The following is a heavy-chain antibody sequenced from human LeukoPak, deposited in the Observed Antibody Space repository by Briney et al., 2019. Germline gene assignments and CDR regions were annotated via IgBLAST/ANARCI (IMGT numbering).Heavy chain of an antibody. D-gene: IGHD2-2*01. CDR1: GFTFSSYG. CDR3: APRSGYCSSTSCSYFDY. Sequence: PGGSQRLSCAASGFTFSSYGMHWVRQAPGKGLEWVAFIRYDGSNKYYADSVKGRFTISRDNSKNTLYLQMNSLRAEDTAVYYCAPRSGYCSSTSCSYFDYWGQGTLVTVSS. CDR2: IRYDGSNK. J-gene: IGHJ4*02. V-gene: IGHV3-30*02.